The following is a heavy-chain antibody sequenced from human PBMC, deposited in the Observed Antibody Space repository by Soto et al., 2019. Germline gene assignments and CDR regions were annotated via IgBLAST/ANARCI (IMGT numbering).Heavy chain of an antibody. CDR2: ISAYNGNT. V-gene: IGHV1-18*01. Sequence: ASVKVSCKASGYTFSSYGISWVRQAPGQGLEWMGWISAYNGNTNYAQKLQGRVTMTTDTSTSTAYMELRSLRSDDTAVYYCASSYCGGDCSVLYYYYYGMDVWGQGTTVTSP. CDR1: GYTFSSYG. D-gene: IGHD2-21*02. CDR3: ASSYCGGDCSVLYYYYYGMDV. J-gene: IGHJ6*02.